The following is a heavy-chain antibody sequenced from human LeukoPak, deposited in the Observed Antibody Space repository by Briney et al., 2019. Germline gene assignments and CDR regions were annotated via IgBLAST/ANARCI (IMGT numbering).Heavy chain of an antibody. CDR3: AREDIVVVPPGDYYYYGMDV. Sequence: PSETLSLTCTVSGGSISSSSYYWGWIRQPPGKGLEWIGSIYYSGSTYYNPSLKSRVTISVDTSKNQFSLKLSSVTAADTAVYYCAREDIVVVPPGDYYYYGMDVWGQGTTVTVSS. J-gene: IGHJ6*02. CDR1: GGSISSSSYY. D-gene: IGHD2-2*01. CDR2: IYYSGST. V-gene: IGHV4-39*02.